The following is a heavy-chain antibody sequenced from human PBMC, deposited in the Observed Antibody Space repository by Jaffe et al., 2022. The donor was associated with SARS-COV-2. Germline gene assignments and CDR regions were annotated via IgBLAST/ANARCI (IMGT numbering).Heavy chain of an antibody. CDR1: GFTFSSYA. V-gene: IGHV3-23*01. J-gene: IGHJ3*01. D-gene: IGHD6-19*01. Sequence: EVYLLESGGGLVQPGGSLRLSCAASGFTFSSYAMGWVRQAPGKGLEYLSLLDSSGRDTYYADSVKGRFTISRDNSKNTLYLQMNSLRAEDTAVYYCAKRIAVATTHKAFDLWGQGTMVTVSS. CDR3: AKRIAVATTHKAFDL. CDR2: LDSSGRDT.